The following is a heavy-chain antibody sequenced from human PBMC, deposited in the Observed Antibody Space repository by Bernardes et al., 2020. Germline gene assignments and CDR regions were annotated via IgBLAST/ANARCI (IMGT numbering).Heavy chain of an antibody. CDR3: ASLPTPPPGGNSFGGYYYYMDV. V-gene: IGHV3-23*01. D-gene: IGHD2-21*02. J-gene: IGHJ6*03. Sequence: GGSLRLSCAASGFTFSSYALSWVRQAPGKGLEWVSAISGSCGSTYYAYSVKGRFTISRDNSKNTLYLQMNSLRAEDTAVYYCASLPTPPPGGNSFGGYYYYMDVWGKGTTVTVSS. CDR1: GFTFSSYA. CDR2: ISGSCGST.